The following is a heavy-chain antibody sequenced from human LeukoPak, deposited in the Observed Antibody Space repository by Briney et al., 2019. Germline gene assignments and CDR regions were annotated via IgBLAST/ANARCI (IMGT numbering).Heavy chain of an antibody. CDR1: GGSFSSYY. D-gene: IGHD3-22*01. CDR3: ARSVDDSSGYYPDY. J-gene: IGHJ4*02. CDR2: IYYSGST. V-gene: IGHV4-59*01. Sequence: SETLSLTCAVYGGSFSSYYWSWIRQPPGKGLEWIGYIYYSGSTNYNPSLKSRVTISVDTSKNQFSLKLSSVTAADTAVYYCARSVDDSSGYYPDYWGQGTLVTVSS.